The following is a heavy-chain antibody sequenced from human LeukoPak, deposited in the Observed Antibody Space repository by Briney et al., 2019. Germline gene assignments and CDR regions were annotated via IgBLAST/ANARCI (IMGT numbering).Heavy chain of an antibody. CDR1: GFTVSTNY. CDR2: MYSGGST. V-gene: IGHV3-53*04. D-gene: IGHD4-17*01. Sequence: GGSLRLSCAVSGFTVSTNYMSWVRQAPGKGLEWVSVMYSGGSTYYADSVKGRFTISRHNSKNTLYLEINSLRPDDPAVYYCAGGGGDYNPFDYWGQGTLVTVSS. J-gene: IGHJ4*02. CDR3: AGGGGDYNPFDY.